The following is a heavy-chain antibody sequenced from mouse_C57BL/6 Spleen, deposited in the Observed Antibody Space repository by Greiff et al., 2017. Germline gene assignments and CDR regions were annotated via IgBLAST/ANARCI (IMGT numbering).Heavy chain of an antibody. CDR3: ARSYYCGSSFYWYFDV. J-gene: IGHJ1*03. Sequence: QVQLQQPGAELVMPGASVKLSCKASGYTFTSYWMHWVKQRPGQGLEWIGEIDPSDSYTNYNQKFKGKSTSTVDKSSSTAYMQLSSLTSEDSAVYYCARSYYCGSSFYWYFDVWGTGTTVTVSS. V-gene: IGHV1-69*01. CDR2: IDPSDSYT. CDR1: GYTFTSYW. D-gene: IGHD1-1*01.